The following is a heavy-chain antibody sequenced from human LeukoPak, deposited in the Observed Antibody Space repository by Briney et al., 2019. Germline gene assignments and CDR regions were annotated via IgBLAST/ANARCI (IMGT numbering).Heavy chain of an antibody. CDR2: IYTSGST. CDR1: GDSITSYY. Sequence: SETLSLTCTVSGDSITSYYWSWIRQPAGKGLEWIGRIYTSGSTNYNPSLKSRVTISVDTSKNQFSLKLSSVTAADTAVYYCARVRYDSSGYSPYFDYWGQGTLVTVSS. J-gene: IGHJ4*02. D-gene: IGHD3-22*01. V-gene: IGHV4-4*07. CDR3: ARVRYDSSGYSPYFDY.